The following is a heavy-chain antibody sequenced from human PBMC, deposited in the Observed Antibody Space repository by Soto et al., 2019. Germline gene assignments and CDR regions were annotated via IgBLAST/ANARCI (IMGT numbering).Heavy chain of an antibody. V-gene: IGHV1-8*01. Sequence: ASVKVSCTASGYTFASYDINWVRQATGQGLEWMGWMNPNSGNTGYAQKFQGRVTMTRNTSISTAYMELSSLRSEDTAVYYCARGQRFLEWLPRYYYYYMDVWGKGTTVTVSS. CDR1: GYTFASYD. D-gene: IGHD3-3*01. CDR3: ARGQRFLEWLPRYYYYYMDV. CDR2: MNPNSGNT. J-gene: IGHJ6*03.